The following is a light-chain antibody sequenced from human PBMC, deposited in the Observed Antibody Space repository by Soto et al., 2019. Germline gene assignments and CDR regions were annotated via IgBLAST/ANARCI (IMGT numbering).Light chain of an antibody. CDR2: GVT. CDR1: SSDVGAYNY. V-gene: IGLV2-14*01. J-gene: IGLJ3*02. Sequence: QSALTQPASVSGSPGQSITISCTGTSSDVGAYNYVSWYQQYPGKAPKLMIYGVTNRPSGVSNRFSGSKTGNTASLTISGLQAEDEADYYCCSYARGSRAFGGGTKLTVL. CDR3: CSYARGSRA.